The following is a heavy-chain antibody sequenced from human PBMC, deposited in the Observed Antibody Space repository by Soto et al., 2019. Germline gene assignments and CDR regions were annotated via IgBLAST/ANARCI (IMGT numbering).Heavy chain of an antibody. CDR3: ANEHKSITIFEVGGMDV. CDR1: GGSISSSRYY. J-gene: IGHJ6*02. Sequence: QLQPQESGPGLVRPSETLSLTCTVSGGSISSSRYYWGWIRQPPGKGLEWIGRIYYSGSTYYNPSLMSRVTVSVDTSKIQFSLTLSSVTASDTAVYYCANEHKSITIFEVGGMDVWGQGTTVTVSS. V-gene: IGHV4-39*01. D-gene: IGHD3-3*01. CDR2: IYYSGST.